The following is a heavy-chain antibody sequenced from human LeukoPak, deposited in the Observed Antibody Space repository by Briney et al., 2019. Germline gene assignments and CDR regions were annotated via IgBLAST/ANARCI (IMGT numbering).Heavy chain of an antibody. CDR2: IWHDGGNE. V-gene: IGHV3-33*07. CDR3: ARTYSSSWFDY. CDR1: GFTFSRYV. D-gene: IGHD6-13*01. Sequence: GRSLRLSCAASGFTFSRYVMYWVRQAPGKGLEWVAVIWHDGGNEYYADSVKGRFTISRDNSKNTLYLQMNSLRAEDTAVYYCARTYSSSWFDYWGQGTLVTVSS. J-gene: IGHJ4*02.